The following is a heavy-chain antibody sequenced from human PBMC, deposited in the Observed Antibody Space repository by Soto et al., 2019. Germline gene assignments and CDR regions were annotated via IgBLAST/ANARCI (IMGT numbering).Heavy chain of an antibody. V-gene: IGHV5-51*01. J-gene: IGHJ6*02. CDR1: GYSFTIYW. CDR2: IYPGDSDT. Sequence: GESLKISCTGSGYSFTIYWIGWVRQMPGKGLDCMGIIYPGDSDTRYSPSFQGQVTISADKSIITAYLQWSSLKASDTAMYYCATQMFGVDKNAMDVWVQGTTVTVSS. CDR3: ATQMFGVDKNAMDV. D-gene: IGHD3-3*01.